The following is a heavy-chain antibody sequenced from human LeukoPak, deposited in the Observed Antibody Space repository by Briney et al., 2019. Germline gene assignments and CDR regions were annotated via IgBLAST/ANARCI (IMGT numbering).Heavy chain of an antibody. CDR1: GGSITSDW. J-gene: IGHJ4*02. V-gene: IGHV4-59*01. CDR3: AGYGSESFYKAFDY. Sequence: SETLSLTCSVSGGSITSDWWAWIRQPPGKGLEWIGYVYSSGSTSYNPSLKSRVTLSIDVSKTQFSLKLNSVTAADTAVYYCAGYGSESFYKAFDYWSQGTLVTVST. CDR2: VYSSGST. D-gene: IGHD3-10*01.